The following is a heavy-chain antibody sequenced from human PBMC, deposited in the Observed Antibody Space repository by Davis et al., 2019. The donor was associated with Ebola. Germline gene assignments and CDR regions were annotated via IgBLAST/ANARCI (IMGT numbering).Heavy chain of an antibody. V-gene: IGHV3-21*01. Sequence: GESLKISCAASGFTFSSYSLNWVRQAPGKGLEWVSSISSSSSYIYYADSVKGRFTISRDNSKNTLYLQMNSLRAEDTAVYYCAKDPGYYYGSGSYNGMDVWGQGTTVTVSS. D-gene: IGHD3-10*01. CDR2: ISSSSSYI. CDR1: GFTFSSYS. CDR3: AKDPGYYYGSGSYNGMDV. J-gene: IGHJ6*02.